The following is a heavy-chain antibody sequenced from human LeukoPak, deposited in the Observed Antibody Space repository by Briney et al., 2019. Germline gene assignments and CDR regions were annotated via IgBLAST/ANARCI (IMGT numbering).Heavy chain of an antibody. D-gene: IGHD5-18*01. CDR1: GFTFGDHA. Sequence: GGSLRLSCTVSGFTFGDHAMSWVRQAPGKGLEWVGFIRSKTYGETTEYAASVKGRFIISRDDSTSIAYLQMNSLKTEDTAVYYCTRGPIQLWLYHGMDVWGQETTVTVSS. CDR3: TRGPIQLWLYHGMDV. V-gene: IGHV3-49*04. CDR2: IRSKTYGETT. J-gene: IGHJ6*02.